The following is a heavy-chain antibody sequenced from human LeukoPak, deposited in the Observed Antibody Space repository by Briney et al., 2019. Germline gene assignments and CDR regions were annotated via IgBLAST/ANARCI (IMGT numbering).Heavy chain of an antibody. J-gene: IGHJ3*02. CDR3: ARPYSGSFAAFDI. CDR2: ISYDGDDK. Sequence: GGSLRLSCAASGFPFSSYAIHWVRQAPGKGLEWVAVISYDGDDKYYADSVKGRFALSRDNSKSTLYLQMNSLTAEDTAVYYCARPYSGSFAAFDIWGQGTMVTVSS. V-gene: IGHV3-30*09. CDR1: GFPFSSYA. D-gene: IGHD3-9*01.